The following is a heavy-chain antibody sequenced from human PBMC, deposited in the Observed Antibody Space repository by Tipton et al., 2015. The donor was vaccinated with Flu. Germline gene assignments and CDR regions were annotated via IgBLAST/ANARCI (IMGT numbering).Heavy chain of an antibody. J-gene: IGHJ3*02. CDR1: GFTVSSTH. V-gene: IGHV3-66*01. D-gene: IGHD2-2*01. CDR3: ARGTEIRSSWLAFDM. Sequence: QLVQSGGDLVQPGESLRLSCAASGFTVSSTHMSWVRQAPGKGLEWVSIIYSGGTKYYTDSVKDRFSISRDYSKNTLSLQMNTLRAEDTAVYYCARGTEIRSSWLAFDMWGQGTMVIVSS. CDR2: IYSGGTK.